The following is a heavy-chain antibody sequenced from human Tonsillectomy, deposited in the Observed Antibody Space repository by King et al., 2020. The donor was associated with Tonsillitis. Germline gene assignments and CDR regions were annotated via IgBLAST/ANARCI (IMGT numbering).Heavy chain of an antibody. Sequence: QLVQSGAEVRKPGESLKISCKGSGYRFTTYWIGWVRQIPGKGLEWRGISYPSDSDTRYTPSFQGQVTISADKSIDYAYLQWSSLKASDTAMYYCARHATGTTGGVDYWGQGTLVTVSS. CDR3: ARHATGTTGGVDY. CDR1: GYRFTTYW. J-gene: IGHJ4*02. CDR2: SYPSDSDT. D-gene: IGHD1-1*01. V-gene: IGHV5-51*01.